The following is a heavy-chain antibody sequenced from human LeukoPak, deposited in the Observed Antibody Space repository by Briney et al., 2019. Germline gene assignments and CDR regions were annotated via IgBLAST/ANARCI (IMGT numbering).Heavy chain of an antibody. J-gene: IGHJ3*02. CDR2: IYTSGST. D-gene: IGHD3-16*02. V-gene: IGHV4-61*02. CDR3: ARDQEDVWGSYRYRAFDI. CDR1: GGSISSGSYY. Sequence: PSETLSLTCTVSGGSISSGSYYWSWIRQPAGKGLEWTGRIYTSGSTNYNPSLKSRVTISVDTSKNQFSLKLSSVTAADTAVYYCARDQEDVWGSYRYRAFDIWGQGTMVTVSS.